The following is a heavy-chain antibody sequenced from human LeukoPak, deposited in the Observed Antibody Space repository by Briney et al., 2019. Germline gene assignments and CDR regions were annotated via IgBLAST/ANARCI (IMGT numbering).Heavy chain of an antibody. CDR2: INPNSGGT. CDR1: GYTFTGYY. CDR3: ARGTYCSGGSCYSGWFDP. D-gene: IGHD2-15*01. J-gene: IGHJ5*02. Sequence: AASVKVSCKASGYTFTGYYMHWVRQAPGQGLEWMGRINPNSGGTNYAQKFQGRVTMTRDTSISTAYMELSRLRSDDTAVYYCARGTYCSGGSCYSGWFDPWGQGTLVTVSS. V-gene: IGHV1-2*06.